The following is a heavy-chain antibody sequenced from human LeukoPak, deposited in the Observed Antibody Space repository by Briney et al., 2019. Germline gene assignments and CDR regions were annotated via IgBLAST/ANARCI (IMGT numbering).Heavy chain of an antibody. D-gene: IGHD3-3*01. J-gene: IGHJ5*02. CDR2: IYYSGST. CDR3: ARSVLRFLEWSVNWFGP. V-gene: IGHV4-59*06. CDR1: GGSISSYY. Sequence: PSETLSLTCTVSGGSISSYYWSWIRQPPGKGLEWIGYIYYSGSTYYNPSLKSRVTISVDTSKNQFSLKLSSVTAADTAVYYCARSVLRFLEWSVNWFGPWGQGTLVTVSS.